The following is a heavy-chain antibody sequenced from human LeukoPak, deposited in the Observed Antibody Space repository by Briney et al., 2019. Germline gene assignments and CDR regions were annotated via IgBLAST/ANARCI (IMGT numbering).Heavy chain of an antibody. CDR2: ISGGGGST. Sequence: GGSLRLSCAASGFMFSSNWMSWIRLAPGKGLEWVSTISGGGGSTFYADSVKGRFTISRDNSKNTLYLQMNSLRAEDTAVYYCAKADPLRYFDWLFAPYFWGQGTLVTVSS. V-gene: IGHV3-23*01. CDR1: GFMFSSNW. D-gene: IGHD3-9*01. J-gene: IGHJ4*02. CDR3: AKADPLRYFDWLFAPYF.